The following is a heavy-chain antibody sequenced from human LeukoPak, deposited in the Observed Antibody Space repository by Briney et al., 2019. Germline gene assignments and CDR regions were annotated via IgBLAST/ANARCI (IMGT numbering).Heavy chain of an antibody. D-gene: IGHD6-13*01. J-gene: IGHJ5*02. Sequence: GGSLRLSCAASGFTSSSYGMHWVRQAPGKGLEWVAVISYDGSNKYYADSVKGRFTISRDNSKNTLYLQMNSLRAEDTAVYYCAKDPYTYSSSWYGWFDPWGQGTLVTVSS. CDR1: GFTSSSYG. CDR3: AKDPYTYSSSWYGWFDP. V-gene: IGHV3-30*18. CDR2: ISYDGSNK.